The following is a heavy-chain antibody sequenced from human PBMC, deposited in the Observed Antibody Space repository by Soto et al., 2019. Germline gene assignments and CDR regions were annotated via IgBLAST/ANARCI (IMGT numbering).Heavy chain of an antibody. CDR1: GFTFSSYA. CDR2: ISGSGGST. D-gene: IGHD6-13*01. Sequence: GSLELSCAGSGFTFSSYAMSWVRQAPGKGLEWVSAISGSGGSTYYADSVKGRFTISRDNSKNTLYLQMNSLRAEDTAVYYCAKDCLPIAAAGLFDYWGQGTLVTVSS. J-gene: IGHJ4*02. V-gene: IGHV3-23*01. CDR3: AKDCLPIAAAGLFDY.